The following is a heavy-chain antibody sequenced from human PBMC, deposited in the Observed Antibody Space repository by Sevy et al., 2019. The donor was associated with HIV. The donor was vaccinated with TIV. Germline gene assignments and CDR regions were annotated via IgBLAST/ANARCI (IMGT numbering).Heavy chain of an antibody. CDR2: MSYDGSTR. D-gene: IGHD6-19*01. CDR1: GFSISPYA. Sequence: GGSLRLSCAASGFSISPYAFHWVRQAPGKGVEWVALMSYDGSTRYYADSAKGRFAISKDNSKNTLYLQMNSLRIEDTAIYYCARDAGYSTGWYAGYWGQGTLVTVSS. J-gene: IGHJ4*02. CDR3: ARDAGYSTGWYAGY. V-gene: IGHV3-30*09.